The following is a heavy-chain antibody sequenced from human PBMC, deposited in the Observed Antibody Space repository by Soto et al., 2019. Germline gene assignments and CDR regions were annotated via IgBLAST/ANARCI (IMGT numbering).Heavy chain of an antibody. CDR2: ISAYNGNT. D-gene: IGHD3-22*01. Sequence: ASVKVSCKASGYTFTSYGISWVRQAPGQGLEWMGWISAYNGNTNYAQKLQGRVTMTTDTSTSTAYMELRSLRSDDTAVYYCARVQYYYDSSGYLPFDYWGQGTLVTVSS. V-gene: IGHV1-18*01. CDR1: GYTFTSYG. CDR3: ARVQYYYDSSGYLPFDY. J-gene: IGHJ4*02.